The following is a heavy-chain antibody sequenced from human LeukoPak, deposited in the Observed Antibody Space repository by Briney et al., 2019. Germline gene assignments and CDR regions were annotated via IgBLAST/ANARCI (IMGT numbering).Heavy chain of an antibody. D-gene: IGHD6-19*01. Sequence: GGSLRLSCAASGFTFSSYAMSWVRQAPGKGLEWVPAISGSGGSTYYADSVKGRFTISRDNSKNTLYLQMNSLRAEDTAVYYCAKDHQWLVRPSAIDYWGQGTLVTVSS. J-gene: IGHJ4*02. CDR3: AKDHQWLVRPSAIDY. CDR1: GFTFSSYA. V-gene: IGHV3-23*01. CDR2: ISGSGGST.